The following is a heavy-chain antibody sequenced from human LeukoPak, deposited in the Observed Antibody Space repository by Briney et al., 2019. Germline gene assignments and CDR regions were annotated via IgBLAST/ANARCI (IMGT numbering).Heavy chain of an antibody. CDR3: ARGRGRFLDY. CDR1: GGSFSGYY. CDR2: INHSGST. J-gene: IGHJ4*02. D-gene: IGHD3-10*01. Sequence: SETLSLACAVYGGSFSGYYWSWIRQPPGKGLEWIGEINHSGSTNYNPSLKSRVTISVDTSKNQFSLKLSSVTAADTAVYYCARGRGRFLDYWGQGTLVTVSS. V-gene: IGHV4-34*01.